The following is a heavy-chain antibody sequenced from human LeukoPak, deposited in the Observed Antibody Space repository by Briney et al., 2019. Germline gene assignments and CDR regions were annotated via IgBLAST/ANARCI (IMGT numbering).Heavy chain of an antibody. CDR1: GGSISSYY. CDR2: ISYSGST. D-gene: IGHD2/OR15-2a*01. CDR3: ARRLAMGYYYYGMDV. J-gene: IGHJ6*02. Sequence: PSETLSLTCTVSGGSISSYYWSWIRQPPGKGLEWIGYISYSGSTNFNPSLKSRVTISVDTSKNQFSLKLSSVTAADTAVYYCARRLAMGYYYYGMDVWGQGTTVTVSS. V-gene: IGHV4-59*01.